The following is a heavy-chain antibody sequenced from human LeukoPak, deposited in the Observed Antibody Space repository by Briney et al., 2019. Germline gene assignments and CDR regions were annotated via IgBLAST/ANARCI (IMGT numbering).Heavy chain of an antibody. Sequence: SQTLSLTCTVSGGSISSGGYYWSWIRQPPGKGLEWNEYIYYSGSTNYNPSLKSRVTISVDTSKNQFSLKLSSVTAADTAVYYCARHSRLDKSSLSWADYWGQGTLVTVSS. CDR3: ARHSRLDKSSLSWADY. V-gene: IGHV4-61*08. D-gene: IGHD2-2*03. CDR2: IYYSGST. J-gene: IGHJ4*02. CDR1: GGSISSGGYY.